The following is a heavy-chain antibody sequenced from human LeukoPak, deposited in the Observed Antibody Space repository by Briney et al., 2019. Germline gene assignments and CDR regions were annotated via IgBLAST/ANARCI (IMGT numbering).Heavy chain of an antibody. D-gene: IGHD2-2*01. J-gene: IGHJ4*02. CDR3: ASASTYSSSWKGDFDY. V-gene: IGHV4-59*01. CDR1: GGSISGYY. CDR2: IYNSGST. Sequence: SETLSLTCTVSGGSISGYYWSWIRQPPGKGLEWIGWIYNSGSTSCNPSLRSRVTISMDTSKNQFFLNVSSVTAADTAVYYCASASTYSSSWKGDFDYWGQGALVTVSS.